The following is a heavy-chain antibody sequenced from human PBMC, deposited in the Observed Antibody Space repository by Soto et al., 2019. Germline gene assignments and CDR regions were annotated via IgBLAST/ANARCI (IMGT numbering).Heavy chain of an antibody. J-gene: IGHJ4*02. Sequence: GGSLRLSCAASGFAFSSFWMLWVRQAPGKGLVWVSRINGAGSSTTYADSVRGRFTISRDNTKNTLYLQMSSLRAEDTAVYYCARGGGYTYKPADYWGQGTLVTVSS. CDR1: GFAFSSFW. D-gene: IGHD5-18*01. V-gene: IGHV3-74*01. CDR3: ARGGGYTYKPADY. CDR2: INGAGSST.